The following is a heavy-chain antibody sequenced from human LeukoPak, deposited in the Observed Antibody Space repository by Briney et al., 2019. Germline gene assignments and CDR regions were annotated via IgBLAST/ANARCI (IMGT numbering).Heavy chain of an antibody. J-gene: IGHJ3*02. D-gene: IGHD2-15*01. CDR1: GFTLSSYS. CDR2: ISSSSYI. Sequence: PGGSLRLSCAASGFTLSSYSMNWVRQAPEKGLEGVSSISSSSYIYYADSVKGRFTISRDNAKNSLYLQMNSLRSDDTAVYYCAGGGYCSGGSCYSDAFDIWGQGTMVTVSS. V-gene: IGHV3-21*04. CDR3: AGGGYCSGGSCYSDAFDI.